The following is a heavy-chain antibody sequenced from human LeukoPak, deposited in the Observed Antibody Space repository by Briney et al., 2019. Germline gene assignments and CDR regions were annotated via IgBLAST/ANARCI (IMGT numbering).Heavy chain of an antibody. CDR2: ISSNGGST. V-gene: IGHV3-64*01. J-gene: IGHJ4*02. CDR1: GFTFSSYA. CDR3: ARDRSGSYPYYFDY. Sequence: GGSLRLSCAASGFTFSSYAMHWVRQAPGKGLEYVSAISSNGGSTYYANSVKGRFTISRDNSKNTLYLQMGSLRAEDMAVYYCARDRSGSYPYYFDYWGQGTLVTVSS. D-gene: IGHD1-26*01.